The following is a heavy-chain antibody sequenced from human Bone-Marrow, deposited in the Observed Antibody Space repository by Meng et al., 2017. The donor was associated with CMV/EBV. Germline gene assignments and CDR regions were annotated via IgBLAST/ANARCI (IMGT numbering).Heavy chain of an antibody. J-gene: IGHJ6*02. CDR3: ARGLLGVTPSGRSYKYHYCGMDV. CDR2: MNPNSGNT. Sequence: ASVKVSCKASGYTFTSYDINWVRQATGQGLEWMGWMNPNSGNTGYAQSFQGRVSITRDPSISTAYMELSSLRSEDTAVDYCARGLLGVTPSGRSYKYHYCGMDVWAQGTTVTVSS. CDR1: GYTFTSYD. V-gene: IGHV1-8*03. D-gene: IGHD1-26*01.